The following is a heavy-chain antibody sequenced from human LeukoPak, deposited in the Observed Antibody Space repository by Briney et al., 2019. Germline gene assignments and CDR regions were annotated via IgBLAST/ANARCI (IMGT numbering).Heavy chain of an antibody. D-gene: IGHD3-3*01. CDR1: GFTFSSYW. CDR2: IKQDGSEK. J-gene: IGHJ4*02. CDR3: ARAPPRTIPDY. Sequence: GGSLRLPCAASGFTFSSYWMSWVRQAPGKGLEWVANIKQDGSEKYYVDSVKGRFTISRDNSKNTLYLQMNSLRAEDTAVYYCARAPPRTIPDYWGQGTLVTVSS. V-gene: IGHV3-7*01.